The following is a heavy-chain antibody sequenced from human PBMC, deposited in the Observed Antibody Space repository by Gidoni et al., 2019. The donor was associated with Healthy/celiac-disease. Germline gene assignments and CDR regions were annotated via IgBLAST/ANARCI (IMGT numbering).Heavy chain of an antibody. V-gene: IGHV4-39*01. Sequence: QLQLQESGPGLVKPSETLSLTCTVSGGSISSSSYNWGWIRQPPGKGLEWIGSIYYSGSTYYNPSLKSRVTISVDTSKNQFSLKLSSVTAADTAVYYCAGLTYYYDSSGYYYPYYFDYWGQGTLVTVSS. D-gene: IGHD3-22*01. CDR2: IYYSGST. CDR1: GGSISSSSYN. J-gene: IGHJ4*02. CDR3: AGLTYYYDSSGYYYPYYFDY.